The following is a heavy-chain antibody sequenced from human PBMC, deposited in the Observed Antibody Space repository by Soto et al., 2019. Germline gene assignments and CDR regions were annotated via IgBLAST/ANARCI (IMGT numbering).Heavy chain of an antibody. CDR2: ISNDGNNK. Sequence: QVQVVESGGGVVQPGRSLRLSCAASGFTFSSYAMHWVRQAPGKGLEWVAVISNDGNNKYYEDSVKGRFTSSRDNSKNPRYLKMDSLRAEDTAVYYCAREYQLLTYYFDYWGQGTLVTVSS. J-gene: IGHJ4*02. CDR3: AREYQLLTYYFDY. CDR1: GFTFSSYA. V-gene: IGHV3-30-3*01. D-gene: IGHD2-2*01.